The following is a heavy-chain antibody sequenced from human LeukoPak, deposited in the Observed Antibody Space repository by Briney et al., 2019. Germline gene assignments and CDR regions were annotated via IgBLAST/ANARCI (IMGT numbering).Heavy chain of an antibody. V-gene: IGHV3-53*01. CDR3: ARLGAAWSLDY. CDR1: GFSVSNTY. CDR2: IYSGGNT. J-gene: IGHJ4*02. Sequence: PGGSLRLSCAASGFSVSNTYMSWVRQAPGKGLEWVSIIYSGGNTYYADSVKGRFTISRDNSKNTLYLQMNSLRAGDTAVYYCARLGAAWSLDYWGQGTLVTVSS. D-gene: IGHD1-26*01.